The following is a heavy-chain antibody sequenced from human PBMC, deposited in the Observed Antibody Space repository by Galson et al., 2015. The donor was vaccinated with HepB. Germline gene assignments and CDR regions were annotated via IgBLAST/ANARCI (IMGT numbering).Heavy chain of an antibody. V-gene: IGHV4-59*01. CDR1: VGSISTYY. J-gene: IGHJ4*02. D-gene: IGHD5-12*01. CDR2: IYYSGSTLYNP. Sequence: ETLYLICTVAVGSISTYYWRWIRQPGGKGLEWVGFIYYSGSTLYNPNYNPSLKSRVTESIDTSTNQFSLKLRSVTAADTAVYHCTRGLWLRLSAYFDDWAQGTLVTVSS. CDR3: TRGLWLRLSAYFDD.